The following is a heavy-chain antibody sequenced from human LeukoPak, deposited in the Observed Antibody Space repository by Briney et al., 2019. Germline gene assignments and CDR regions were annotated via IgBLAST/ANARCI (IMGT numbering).Heavy chain of an antibody. J-gene: IGHJ4*02. CDR3: ASLSSGSYAVDY. CDR2: INSDGRST. V-gene: IGHV3-74*01. Sequence: GGSLRLSCAASGFTFSSSWMHWVRQVPGKGLVWVSRINSDGRSTSYADSVKGRFTISRDNAKNTLHLQMNSLRAEDTAVYYCASLSSGSYAVDYWGQGTLVTVSS. D-gene: IGHD1-26*01. CDR1: GFTFSSSW.